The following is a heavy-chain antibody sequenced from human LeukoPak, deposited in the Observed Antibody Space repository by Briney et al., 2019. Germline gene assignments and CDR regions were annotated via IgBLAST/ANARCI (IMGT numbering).Heavy chain of an antibody. J-gene: IGHJ4*02. CDR2: MNPNSGNT. Sequence: GPVKVSCKASGYTFTSYDINWVRQATGQGLEWMGWMNPNSGNTGYAQKFQGRVTMTTDTSTSTAYMELRSLRSDDTAVYYCARVLDYGGNSAEYWGQGTLVTVSS. CDR1: GYTFTSYD. V-gene: IGHV1-8*01. CDR3: ARVLDYGGNSAEY. D-gene: IGHD4-23*01.